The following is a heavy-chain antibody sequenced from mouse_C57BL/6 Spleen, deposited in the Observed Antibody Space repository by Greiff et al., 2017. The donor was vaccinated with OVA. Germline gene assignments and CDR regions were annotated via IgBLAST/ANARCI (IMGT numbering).Heavy chain of an antibody. Sequence: VQLQQSGPELVKPGASVKMSCKASGYTFTDYNMHWVKQSHGKSLEWIGYINPNNGGTSYTQKFKGKATLTVNKSSSTAYMELRSLTSEDAAVYCCARWDDYDRFAYWGQGTLVTVSA. J-gene: IGHJ3*01. CDR1: GYTFTDYN. CDR3: ARWDDYDRFAY. D-gene: IGHD2-4*01. V-gene: IGHV1-22*01. CDR2: INPNNGGT.